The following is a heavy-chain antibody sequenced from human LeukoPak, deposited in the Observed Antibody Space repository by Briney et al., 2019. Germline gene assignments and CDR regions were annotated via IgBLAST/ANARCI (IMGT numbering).Heavy chain of an antibody. Sequence: GASVKVSCKASGYTFTGYYIHYIRQAPGQGLEWMGWINPYTGGTNYAQKFQGRVTMTRATSISTAYMDLSRLRSDDTAVYYCARDPVFSTTVDYCYYYMDVWGKGTTVTISS. D-gene: IGHD4-23*01. CDR1: GYTFTGYY. CDR3: ARDPVFSTTVDYCYYYMDV. J-gene: IGHJ6*03. CDR2: INPYTGGT. V-gene: IGHV1-2*02.